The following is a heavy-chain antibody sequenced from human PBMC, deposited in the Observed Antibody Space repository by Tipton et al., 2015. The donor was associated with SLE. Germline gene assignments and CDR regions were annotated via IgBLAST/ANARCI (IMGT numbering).Heavy chain of an antibody. CDR3: ARVLAGGTALGY. Sequence: SLRLSCEASGFSFNLYWMNWVRQAPGKGLVWVSRISSDGSSTSYAASVKGRFTSSRDNANRKLYLQMNSLRAGDTALYYCARVLAGGTALGYWGQGTLVSVSS. CDR2: ISSDGSST. D-gene: IGHD2/OR15-2a*01. J-gene: IGHJ4*02. V-gene: IGHV3-74*01. CDR1: GFSFNLYW.